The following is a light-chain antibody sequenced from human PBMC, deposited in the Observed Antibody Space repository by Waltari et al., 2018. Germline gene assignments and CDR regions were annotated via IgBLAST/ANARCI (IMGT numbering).Light chain of an antibody. CDR2: DKN. CDR1: SLRSYY. CDR3: HSRDASGVAGS. Sequence: SSELTQDPAVSVAMGQTVRITCQGDSLRSYYASWYQQRPGQAPILVIYDKNNRPSGVPDRFSGSRSHNTGSLTITGAQAEDEASYSCHSRDASGVAGSFGGGTKLTVL. J-gene: IGLJ2*01. V-gene: IGLV3-19*01.